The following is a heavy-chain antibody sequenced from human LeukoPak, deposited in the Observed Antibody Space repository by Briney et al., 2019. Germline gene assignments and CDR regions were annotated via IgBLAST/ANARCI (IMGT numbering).Heavy chain of an antibody. V-gene: IGHV1-2*02. Sequence: ASVKVSCKASGNTFTGYYMHWVRQAPGQGLEWMGWINPNSGGTNYAQKFQGRVTMTRDTSISTAYMELSRLRSDDTAVYYCARDPYYDFWSGYSQTLDVWGQGTTVTVSS. J-gene: IGHJ6*02. CDR1: GNTFTGYY. D-gene: IGHD3-3*01. CDR3: ARDPYYDFWSGYSQTLDV. CDR2: INPNSGGT.